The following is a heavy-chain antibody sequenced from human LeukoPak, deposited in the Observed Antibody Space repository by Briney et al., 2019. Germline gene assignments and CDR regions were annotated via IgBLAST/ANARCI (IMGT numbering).Heavy chain of an antibody. J-gene: IGHJ4*02. CDR2: ISYGGSNK. D-gene: IGHD3-9*01. V-gene: IGHV3-30*18. CDR3: AKSSDRPDYDILTGLDY. Sequence: PGGSLRLSCAASGFTFSSYGMHWVRQAPGKGLEWVAVISYGGSNKYYADSVKGRFTISRDNSKNTLYLQMNSLRAEDTAVYYCAKSSDRPDYDILTGLDYWGQGTLVTVSS. CDR1: GFTFSSYG.